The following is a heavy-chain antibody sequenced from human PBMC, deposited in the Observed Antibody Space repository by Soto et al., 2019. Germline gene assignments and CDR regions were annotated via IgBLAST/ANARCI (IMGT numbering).Heavy chain of an antibody. CDR2: IIPIFGTA. CDR1: GGTFSSYA. D-gene: IGHD3-22*01. CDR3: ARDTLAYYDSSGYYRASAFDI. J-gene: IGHJ3*02. V-gene: IGHV1-69*13. Sequence: SVKVSCKASGGTFSSYAISWVRQAPGQGLEWMGGIIPIFGTANYAQKFQGRVTITADESTSTAYMELSSLRSEDTAVYYCARDTLAYYDSSGYYRASAFDIWGQGTMVTVSS.